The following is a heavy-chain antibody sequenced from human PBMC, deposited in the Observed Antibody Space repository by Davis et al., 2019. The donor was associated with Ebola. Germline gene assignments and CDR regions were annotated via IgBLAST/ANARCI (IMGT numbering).Heavy chain of an antibody. CDR1: GYTFTYRY. D-gene: IGHD2-15*01. J-gene: IGHJ6*02. CDR3: ASSQGVAATNYYYYGMDV. Sequence: SVKVSCKASGYTFTYRYLHWVRQAPGQALEWMGWITPFNGNTNYAQKFQDRVTITRDRSMSTAYMELSSLRSEDTAMYYCASSQGVAATNYYYYGMDVWGQGTMVTVSS. CDR2: ITPFNGNT. V-gene: IGHV1-45*02.